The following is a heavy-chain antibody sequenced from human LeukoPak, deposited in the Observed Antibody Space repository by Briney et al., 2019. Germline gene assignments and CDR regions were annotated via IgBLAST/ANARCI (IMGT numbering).Heavy chain of an antibody. V-gene: IGHV3-30*02. J-gene: IGHJ1*01. CDR3: ASPAVAGTGPN. CDR1: GFTFSNFV. CDR2: ICYVGSDE. Sequence: PGGSLTLSCLASGFTFSNFVMHWVRQGPGKGLDWVAFICYVGSDEYYADSVKGRFAISRDNPKNTLYLQMNGLRVEDTAVYYCASPAVAGTGPNWGQGTLVTVSS. D-gene: IGHD6-19*01.